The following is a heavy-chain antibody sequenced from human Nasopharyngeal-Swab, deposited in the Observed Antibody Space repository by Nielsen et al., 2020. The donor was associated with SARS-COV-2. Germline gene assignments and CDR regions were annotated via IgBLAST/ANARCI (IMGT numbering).Heavy chain of an antibody. CDR2: ISSSNSYT. V-gene: IGHV3-21*05. CDR1: GFTFSSYN. Sequence: GGSLRLSFAASGFTFSSYNMNWVRQAPGKGLEWVSHISSSNSYTNYAVSVKGRFTVSRDNAKNSLYLQMNSLRAEDTAVYYCARVLKSGSPLDYWGQGTLVTVSS. D-gene: IGHD3-10*01. CDR3: ARVLKSGSPLDY. J-gene: IGHJ4*02.